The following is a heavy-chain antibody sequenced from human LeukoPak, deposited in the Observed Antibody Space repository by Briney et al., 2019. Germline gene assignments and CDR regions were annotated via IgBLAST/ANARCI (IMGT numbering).Heavy chain of an antibody. Sequence: KPSETLSLTCTVSGGSISSYYWSWTRQPPGKGLEWIGYIYYSGSTNYNPSLKSRVTISVDTSKNQFSLKLSSVTAADTAVYYCARRLGYCSSTSCYWTTAGVGYFDYWGQGTLVTVSS. J-gene: IGHJ4*02. D-gene: IGHD2-2*01. CDR3: ARRLGYCSSTSCYWTTAGVGYFDY. CDR2: IYYSGST. CDR1: GGSISSYY. V-gene: IGHV4-59*08.